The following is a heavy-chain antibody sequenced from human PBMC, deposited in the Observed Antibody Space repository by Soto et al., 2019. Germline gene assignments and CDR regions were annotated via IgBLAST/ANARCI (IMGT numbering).Heavy chain of an antibody. Sequence: EVQLLESGGGLVQSGGSLRLSCAASGITISNYPMSWVRQAPGKVLDWVSGISGSGDRTYYADSAKGRFTISKDISRNSLSLQLGSLGVEDTAVYFCVKDDGGYPSTAPHWGQGTLVNVSP. D-gene: IGHD3-22*01. CDR2: ISGSGDRT. CDR1: GITISNYP. CDR3: VKDDGGYPSTAPH. V-gene: IGHV3-23*01. J-gene: IGHJ4*02.